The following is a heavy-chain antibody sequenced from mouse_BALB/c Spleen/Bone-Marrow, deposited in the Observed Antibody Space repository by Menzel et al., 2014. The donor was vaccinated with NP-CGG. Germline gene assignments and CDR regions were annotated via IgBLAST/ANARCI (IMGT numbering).Heavy chain of an antibody. CDR3: TRGDGNYWYFDV. CDR2: IYPGSGST. CDR1: GYTFTSYW. D-gene: IGHD2-1*01. V-gene: IGHV1S22*01. J-gene: IGHJ1*01. Sequence: LQQSGSELVRPGASVKLSCKASGYTFTSYWMHWVKQRHGQGLEWIGNIYPGSGSTNYDEKCKSKGTLTVDTSSSTAYMHLSSLTSEDSAVYYCTRGDGNYWYFDVWGAGTTVTVSS.